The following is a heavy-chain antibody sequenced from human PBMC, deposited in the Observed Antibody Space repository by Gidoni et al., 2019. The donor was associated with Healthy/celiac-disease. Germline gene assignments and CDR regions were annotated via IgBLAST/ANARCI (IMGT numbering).Heavy chain of an antibody. Sequence: EVQLLESGGGLMQPGGSLRLPCAASGFTFSSNAMSWVRQAPGKGLEWVSVINSSGGSTYYADSVKGRFTISIDNSKNTLYLQMNSLRAEDTAIYYCAKDQRAAAGTWSDYWGQGTLVTVSS. V-gene: IGHV3-23*01. CDR2: INSSGGST. D-gene: IGHD6-13*01. CDR1: GFTFSSNA. CDR3: AKDQRAAAGTWSDY. J-gene: IGHJ4*02.